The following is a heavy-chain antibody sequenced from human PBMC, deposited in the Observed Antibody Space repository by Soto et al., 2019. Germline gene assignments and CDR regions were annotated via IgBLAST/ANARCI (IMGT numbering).Heavy chain of an antibody. CDR2: ISGSGFKK. CDR3: AKNQGVELVPLATVDWFDP. Sequence: GGSLRLSCAASGFIFENFGMSWVRQAPGRGLEWISSISGSGFKKYYADSVKGRFTISRDNSKSTVYLELNNLSAEDTAVYHCAKNQGVELVPLATVDWFDPWGQGSVVTVSS. J-gene: IGHJ5*02. V-gene: IGHV3-23*01. D-gene: IGHD1-26*01. CDR1: GFIFENFG.